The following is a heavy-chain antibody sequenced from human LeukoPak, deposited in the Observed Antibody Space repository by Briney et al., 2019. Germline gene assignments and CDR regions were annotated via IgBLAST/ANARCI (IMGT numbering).Heavy chain of an antibody. Sequence: GGSLRLSCAASGFTFSSYSMNWVRQAPGKGLEWVPGISCSGGGTYYADSVKGRFNISRDISKNTLYLQINSLRAEDTAIYYCAKDGKTRNWNYFQAKPVYWGQGTLVTVSS. CDR2: ISCSGGGT. CDR3: AKDGKTRNWNYFQAKPVY. D-gene: IGHD1-7*01. J-gene: IGHJ4*02. V-gene: IGHV3-23*01. CDR1: GFTFSSYS.